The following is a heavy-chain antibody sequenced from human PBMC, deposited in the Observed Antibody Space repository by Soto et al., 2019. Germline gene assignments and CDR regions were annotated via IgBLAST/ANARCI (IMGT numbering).Heavy chain of an antibody. CDR3: AGHWNYRPYYYYGMDV. Sequence: SVKVSCKASGFTFTSSAVQWVRQARGQRLEWIGWIVVGSGNTNYAHKFQERVTITRDMSTSTAYMELSSLRSEDTAVYYCAGHWNYRPYYYYGMDVWGQGTTVTVSS. CDR1: GFTFTSSA. CDR2: IVVGSGNT. J-gene: IGHJ6*02. V-gene: IGHV1-58*01. D-gene: IGHD1-7*01.